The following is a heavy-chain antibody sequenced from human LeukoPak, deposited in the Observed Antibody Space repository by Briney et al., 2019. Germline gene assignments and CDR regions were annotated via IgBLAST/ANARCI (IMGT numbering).Heavy chain of an antibody. CDR1: GFTFSSYS. Sequence: GGSLRLSCAASGFTFSSYSMNWVRQAPGKGLEWVSSISSSSSYIYYADSVKGRFTISRDNAKNSLYLQMNSLRAEDTAVYYCAKGSKEVLFTRDHYMDVWGKGTTVTISS. CDR2: ISSSSSYI. CDR3: AKGSKEVLFTRDHYMDV. D-gene: IGHD3-3*01. J-gene: IGHJ6*03. V-gene: IGHV3-21*01.